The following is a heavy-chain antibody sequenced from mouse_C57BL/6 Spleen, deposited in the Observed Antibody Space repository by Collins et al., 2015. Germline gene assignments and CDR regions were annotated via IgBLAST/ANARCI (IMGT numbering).Heavy chain of an antibody. Sequence: EVQLQQSGPELEKPGASVKISCKASGYSFTGYNMNWVKESNGKSLEWIGEIDPYYGGTSYKQKFKGKATLTVDKSSSTAYMQLKSLTSEDPAVYYCARSRGYYGLDYWGQGTTLTVSS. J-gene: IGHJ2*01. CDR2: IDPYYGGT. D-gene: IGHD1-1*01. CDR3: ARSRGYYGLDY. V-gene: IGHV1-39*01. CDR1: GYSFTGYN.